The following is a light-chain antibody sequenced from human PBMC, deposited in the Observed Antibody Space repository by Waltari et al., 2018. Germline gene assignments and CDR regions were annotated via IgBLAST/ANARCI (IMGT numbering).Light chain of an antibody. CDR3: SSYTSTDTGV. CDR2: EVR. CDR1: SSDVGGYKY. V-gene: IGLV2-14*01. Sequence: QSALTQPASVSGSPGQSITISCTGTSSDVGGYKYVPWYQPHPGKVPILIIYEVRNRPPGVSNRFSGSKSGNTAALTISGLQAEDEADYYCSSYTSTDTGVFGGGTKLTVL. J-gene: IGLJ2*01.